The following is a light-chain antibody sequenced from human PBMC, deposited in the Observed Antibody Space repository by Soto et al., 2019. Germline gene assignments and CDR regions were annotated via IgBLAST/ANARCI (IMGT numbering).Light chain of an antibody. Sequence: EVVMTQSPATLSVSPGERATLSCRASQSVSNNLAWFQQKPGQAPRLLIYHASTRATGIPARFSGSGSGTEFTLIISSLQYEDFAVYYCQQYNKWWTFGQGTKV. CDR3: QQYNKWWT. CDR2: HAS. J-gene: IGKJ1*01. CDR1: QSVSNN. V-gene: IGKV3-15*01.